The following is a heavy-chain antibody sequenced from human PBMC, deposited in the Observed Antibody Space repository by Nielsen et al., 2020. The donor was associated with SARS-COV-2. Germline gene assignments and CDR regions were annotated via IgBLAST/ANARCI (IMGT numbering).Heavy chain of an antibody. CDR3: ARGKVDYDILTGYWGGIADWFDP. Sequence: SLKISCAASEFTFDDYAMHWVRQAPGKGLEWVSGISWNSGSIGYADSVKGRFTISRDNAKNSLYLQMNSLRAEDTAVYYCARGKVDYDILTGYWGGIADWFDPWGQGTLVTVSS. V-gene: IGHV3-9*01. D-gene: IGHD3-9*01. CDR2: ISWNSGSI. CDR1: EFTFDDYA. J-gene: IGHJ5*02.